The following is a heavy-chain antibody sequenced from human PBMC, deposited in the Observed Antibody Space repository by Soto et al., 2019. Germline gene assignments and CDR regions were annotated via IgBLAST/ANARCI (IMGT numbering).Heavy chain of an antibody. CDR1: GYSISSSNG. CDR3: ARIRNRRGSGWYYFDY. Sequence: TLPLTCAVSGYSISSSNGWGWIRQPPGKGLEWIGYIYYSGTTYYSTSLKTRLTISKDTSKNQVVLTMTNMDPVDTATYYCARIRNRRGSGWYYFDYWGEGTLDTVSS. J-gene: IGHJ4*02. CDR2: IYYSGTT. V-gene: IGHV2-70*10. D-gene: IGHD6-19*01.